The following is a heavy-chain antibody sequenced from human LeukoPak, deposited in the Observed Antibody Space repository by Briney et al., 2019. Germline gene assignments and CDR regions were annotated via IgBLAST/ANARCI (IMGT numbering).Heavy chain of an antibody. D-gene: IGHD2-15*01. CDR1: GITFRSCG. CDR3: AKDGDREAYCTGVTCYPYFYYYMDV. V-gene: IGHV3-23*01. Sequence: GGALSLSRAASGITFRSCGMSWVGQARGKGLEWVSRISSTGGSTYYADSVKGRFTIPRDRSKNALSLQMNGLRAEYTAIYDCAKDGDREAYCTGVTCYPYFYYYMDVWGKGTTVTVSS. J-gene: IGHJ6*03. CDR2: ISSTGGST.